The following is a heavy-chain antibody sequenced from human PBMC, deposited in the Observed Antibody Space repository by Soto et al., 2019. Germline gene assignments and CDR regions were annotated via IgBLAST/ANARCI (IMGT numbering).Heavy chain of an antibody. CDR1: GFTFSSYA. CDR2: ISARGDST. V-gene: IGHV3-23*01. D-gene: IGHD3-22*01. CDR3: AKVYGSSAYFPDY. J-gene: IGHJ4*02. Sequence: GGSLRLSCSASGFTFSSYAMSWVRHAPGRGLEWVSAISARGDSTYHADSVKGRFIISRDNSNNMLYLQVNSLRAEDTAVYYCAKVYGSSAYFPDYWGQGTQVTVSS.